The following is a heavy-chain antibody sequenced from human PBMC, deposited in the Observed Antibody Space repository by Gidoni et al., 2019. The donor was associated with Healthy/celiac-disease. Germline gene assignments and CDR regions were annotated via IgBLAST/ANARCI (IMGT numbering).Heavy chain of an antibody. J-gene: IGHJ4*02. CDR2: IYPGDSDT. D-gene: IGHD3-10*01. CDR3: ARPEQPYYYGSGTQFHY. Sequence: ISGKGLEWMGIIYPGDSDTRYSPSFQGQVTFSADKSISTAFLQWSSLKASDTAMYYCARPEQPYYYGSGTQFHYWGQGTLVTVSS. V-gene: IGHV5-51*01.